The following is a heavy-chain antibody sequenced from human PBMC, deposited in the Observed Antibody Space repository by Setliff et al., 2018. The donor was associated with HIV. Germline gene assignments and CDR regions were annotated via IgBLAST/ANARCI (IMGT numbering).Heavy chain of an antibody. CDR1: GGSISDTSYY. CDR2: IYYSGDT. J-gene: IGHJ4*02. V-gene: IGHV4-30-4*08. Sequence: SETLSXTCTVSGGSISDTSYYWAWIRQPPGKGLEWIGYIYYSGDTYYNATLQSRAXXLLDTSKNQFFLTLTSVTAADTAVYFCARVPFGSGSYYFDFWGQGTLVTVSS. D-gene: IGHD3-10*01. CDR3: ARVPFGSGSYYFDF.